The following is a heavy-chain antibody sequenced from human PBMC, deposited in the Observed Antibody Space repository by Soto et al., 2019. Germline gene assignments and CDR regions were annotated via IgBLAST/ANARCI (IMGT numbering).Heavy chain of an antibody. D-gene: IGHD3-16*01. CDR3: ARGQIVMLN. CDR1: GGSISRDTYY. CDR2: ISHNAVT. Sequence: SETLSLTCAVFGGSISRDTYYWSWIRQYPGRGLEWIGYISHNAVTWYNPSLQSRVNISIDKSANHFSLTLKSVTAADTAVYYCARGQIVMLNWGQGTLVTVSS. J-gene: IGHJ4*02. V-gene: IGHV4-31*11.